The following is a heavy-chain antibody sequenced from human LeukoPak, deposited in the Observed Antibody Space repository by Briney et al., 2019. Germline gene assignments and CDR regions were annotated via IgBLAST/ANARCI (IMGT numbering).Heavy chain of an antibody. D-gene: IGHD4-23*01. V-gene: IGHV5-51*01. J-gene: IGHJ4*02. CDR2: TYPDDSDT. Sequence: EESLKISCQASGDRFSDYLIGWVRQMPGKGLELMVITYPDDSDTKYSPSFQGQVTISADKSINTASLQWSSLKASDTAIFYCARLDYGGSEVVDYWGKGTLVTVSS. CDR1: GDRFSDYL. CDR3: ARLDYGGSEVVDY.